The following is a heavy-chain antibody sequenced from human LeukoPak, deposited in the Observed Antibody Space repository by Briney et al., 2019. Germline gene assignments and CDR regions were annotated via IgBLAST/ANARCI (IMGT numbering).Heavy chain of an antibody. V-gene: IGHV4-59*01. D-gene: IGHD2-2*01. J-gene: IGHJ3*02. CDR1: GGSINSYY. CDR2: IYYSGST. Sequence: SETLSLTCTVSGGSINSYYWSWIRQPPGKGLEWIGYIYYSGSTNYNPSLKSRVTISVDTSKNQFSLKLSSVTAADTAVYYCARGYCRGTSCNRYTFDMWGQGTMVTVSS. CDR3: ARGYCRGTSCNRYTFDM.